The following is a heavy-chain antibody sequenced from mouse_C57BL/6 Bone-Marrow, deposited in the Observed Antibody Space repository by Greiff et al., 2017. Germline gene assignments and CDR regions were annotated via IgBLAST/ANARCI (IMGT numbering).Heavy chain of an antibody. CDR2: ISYDGSN. D-gene: IGHD2-3*01. Sequence: EVQRVESGPGLVKPSQSLSLTCSVTGYSITSGYYWNWIRQFPGNKLEWMGYISYDGSNNSNPSLKNRISITRDTSKNQFFLKFNSVTTEDTATYCCARGDDGPGFAYWGQGTLVTVSA. CDR1: GYSITSGYY. V-gene: IGHV3-6*01. CDR3: ARGDDGPGFAY. J-gene: IGHJ3*01.